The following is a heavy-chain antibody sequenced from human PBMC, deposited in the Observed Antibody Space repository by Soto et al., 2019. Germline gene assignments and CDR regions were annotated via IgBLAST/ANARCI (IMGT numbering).Heavy chain of an antibody. CDR1: GFTFSSYA. D-gene: IGHD2-21*02. CDR3: AKDQVYGGNSGNWFDP. Sequence: GSLRLSCAASGFTFSSYAMSWVRQAPGKGLKWVSAISGGDGSTYYAESVKGRFTISRDNSKNTLYLQMNSLRAEDTAVYYCAKDQVYGGNSGNWFDPWGQGTLVTVSS. CDR2: ISGGDGST. V-gene: IGHV3-23*01. J-gene: IGHJ5*02.